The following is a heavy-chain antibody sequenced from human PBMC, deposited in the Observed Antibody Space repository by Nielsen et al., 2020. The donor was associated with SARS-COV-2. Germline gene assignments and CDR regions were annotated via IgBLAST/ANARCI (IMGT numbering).Heavy chain of an antibody. J-gene: IGHJ6*02. CDR3: AKGQVGGFMDV. Sequence: GESLKISCSASGFTFSSTWMDWVRQAPGQGLVWVSRINPSGSGTAYADSVKGRFAVSRDNAENTVVLQIHSLRVEDTAVYYCAKGQVGGFMDVWGQGTTVTVSS. CDR1: GFTFSSTW. CDR2: INPSGSGT. D-gene: IGHD1-26*01. V-gene: IGHV3-74*01.